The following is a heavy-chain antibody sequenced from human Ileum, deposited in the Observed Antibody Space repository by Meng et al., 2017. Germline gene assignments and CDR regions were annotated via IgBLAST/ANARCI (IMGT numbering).Heavy chain of an antibody. V-gene: IGHV2-5*02. J-gene: IGHJ5*02. CDR3: VHRLVAAQHWFDP. D-gene: IGHD6-6*01. Sequence: QITLTESGPTLVEPTETLTRTCTFSGFSLNTVGVGVGWIRQPPGQALEWLAFIYWDDEYRYSPTLRSRLTITNDTSRNQVVLRKTNVAPVDAGTYYCVHRLVAAQHWFDPLGQGNLVTVSS. CDR1: GFSLNTVGVG. CDR2: IYWDDEY.